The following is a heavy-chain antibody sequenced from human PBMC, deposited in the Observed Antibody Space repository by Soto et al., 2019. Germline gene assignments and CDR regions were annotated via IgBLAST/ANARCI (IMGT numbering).Heavy chain of an antibody. J-gene: IGHJ5*02. CDR3: ARSMMVRGVFNWFDP. CDR2: TYYRSKWYN. V-gene: IGHV6-1*01. D-gene: IGHD3-10*01. Sequence: SQTLSLTCAISGDSVSSNSAAWNWIRQSPSRGLEWLGRTYYRSKWYNDYAVSVKSRITINPDTSKNQFSLQPNSVTPEDTAVYYCARSMMVRGVFNWFDPWGQGTLVTVSS. CDR1: GDSVSSNSAA.